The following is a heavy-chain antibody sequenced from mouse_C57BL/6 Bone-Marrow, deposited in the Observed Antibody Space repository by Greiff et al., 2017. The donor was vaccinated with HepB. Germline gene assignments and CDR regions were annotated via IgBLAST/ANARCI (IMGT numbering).Heavy chain of an antibody. CDR2: INPNNGGT. CDR1: GYTFTDYN. CDR3: ARSVRGSGYYAMDY. J-gene: IGHJ4*01. D-gene: IGHD3-2*02. V-gene: IGHV1-18*01. Sequence: VQLKQSGPELVKPGASVKIPCKASGYTFTDYNMDWVKQSHGKSLEWIGDINPNNGGTIYNQKFKGKATLTVDKSSSTAYMELRSLTSEDTAVYYCARSVRGSGYYAMDYWGQGTSVTVSS.